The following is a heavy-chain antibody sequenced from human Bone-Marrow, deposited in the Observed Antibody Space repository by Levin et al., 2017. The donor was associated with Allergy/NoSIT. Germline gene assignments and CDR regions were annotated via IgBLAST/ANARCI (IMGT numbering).Heavy chain of an antibody. Sequence: SETLSLTCAVYGGSFSGYYWSWIRQPPGKGLEWIGEINHSGSTNYNPSLKSRVTISVDTSKNQFSLKLSSVTAADTAVYYCARGPRRVGLGYCSGGSCYSDYWGQGTLVTVSS. CDR3: ARGPRRVGLGYCSGGSCYSDY. CDR1: GGSFSGYY. CDR2: INHSGST. D-gene: IGHD2-15*01. J-gene: IGHJ4*02. V-gene: IGHV4-34*01.